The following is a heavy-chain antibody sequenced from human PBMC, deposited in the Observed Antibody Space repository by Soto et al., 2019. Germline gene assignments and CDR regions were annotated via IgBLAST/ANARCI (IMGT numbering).Heavy chain of an antibody. J-gene: IGHJ6*02. CDR1: GGTFSSYA. CDR2: FIPIFGTA. D-gene: IGHD4-17*01. V-gene: IGHV1-69*12. Sequence: QGQLVQSGAEVKKPGSSVKVSCKASGGTFSSYAISWVRQAPGQGLEWMGGFIPIFGTANYAQKYQGSVTITADESTSTAYMEVSSLRSEGTAVYYGARDAPTTVTTRGGGVWGQGTTVTVSS. CDR3: ARDAPTTVTTRGGGV.